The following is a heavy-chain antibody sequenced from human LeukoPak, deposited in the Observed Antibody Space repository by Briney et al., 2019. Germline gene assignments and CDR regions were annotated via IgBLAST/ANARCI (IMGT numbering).Heavy chain of an antibody. CDR3: ARGFRGTADY. CDR1: GGSISSGDYY. J-gene: IGHJ4*02. CDR2: IYQSGST. Sequence: SQTLPLTCTVSGGSISSGDYYWSWIRQPPGKGLEWIGYIYQSGSTYYNPSLKSRVTISVDTSKNQFSLKLSSVTAADTAVYYCARGFRGTADYWGQGTLVTVSS. D-gene: IGHD1-1*01. V-gene: IGHV4-30-4*01.